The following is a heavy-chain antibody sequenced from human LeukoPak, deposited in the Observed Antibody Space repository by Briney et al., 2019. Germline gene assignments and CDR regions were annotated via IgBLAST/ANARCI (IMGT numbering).Heavy chain of an antibody. CDR2: INSDGSSI. CDR1: GFTFSSYW. Sequence: PGGSLRLSCAASGFTFSSYWMHWVRQAPGKGLVWVSRINSDGSSISYADSVKGRFTISRDNAKNTLYLQMNSLRAEDTAVYYCACMRGLYYGIDYWGQGTLVTVSS. CDR3: ACMRGLYYGIDY. D-gene: IGHD3-10*01. J-gene: IGHJ4*02. V-gene: IGHV3-74*01.